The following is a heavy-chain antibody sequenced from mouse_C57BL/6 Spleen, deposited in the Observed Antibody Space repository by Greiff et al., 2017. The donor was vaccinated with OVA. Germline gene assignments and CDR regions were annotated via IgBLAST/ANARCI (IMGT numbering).Heavy chain of an antibody. D-gene: IGHD2-4*01. Sequence: VQLKESGPELVKPGASVKISCKASGYSFTDYNMNWVKQSNGKSLEWIGVINPNYGTTSYNQKFKGKATLTVDQSSSTAYMQLNSLTSEDSAVYYCAYDYDEEGYAMDYWGQGTSVTVSS. V-gene: IGHV1-39*01. CDR1: GYSFTDYN. CDR3: AYDYDEEGYAMDY. CDR2: INPNYGTT. J-gene: IGHJ4*01.